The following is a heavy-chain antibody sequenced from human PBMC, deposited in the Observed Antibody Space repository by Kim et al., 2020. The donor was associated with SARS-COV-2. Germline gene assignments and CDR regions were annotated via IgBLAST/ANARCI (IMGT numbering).Heavy chain of an antibody. J-gene: IGHJ4*02. D-gene: IGHD6-13*01. V-gene: IGHV3-30*18. CDR1: GFTFSSYG. Sequence: GGSLRLSCAASGFTFSSYGMHWVRQAPGKGLEWVAVISYDGSNKYYADSVKGRFTISRDNSKNTLYLQMNSLRAEDTAVYYCAKDRSSWYFGPDYWGQGTLVTVSS. CDR3: AKDRSSWYFGPDY. CDR2: ISYDGSNK.